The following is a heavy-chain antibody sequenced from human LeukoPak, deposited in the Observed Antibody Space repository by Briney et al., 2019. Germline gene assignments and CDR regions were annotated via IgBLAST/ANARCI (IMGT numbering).Heavy chain of an antibody. V-gene: IGHV3-33*01. CDR1: GFIFSTYG. Sequence: LAGGTLRLSCAASGFIFSTYGMHWVRQAPGKGLEWVAVIWYDGSKKYYADSVKGRFTISTANSTNTLYLQMDSLRAADTALYYCARDPPFILIADTDAFDIWRRGTMVSVSS. D-gene: IGHD3-16*01. J-gene: IGHJ3*02. CDR3: ARDPPFILIADTDAFDI. CDR2: IWYDGSKK.